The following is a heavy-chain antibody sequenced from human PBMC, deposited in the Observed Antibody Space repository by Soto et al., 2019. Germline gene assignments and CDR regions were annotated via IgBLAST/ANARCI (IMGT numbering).Heavy chain of an antibody. CDR2: IYYSGSA. J-gene: IGHJ4*02. Sequence: QLQLQESGPGLVKPSETLSLTCTVSGGSINNSSFYWGWVRQPPGKRLEWIGSIYYSGSAYYNPSLKCRLTISVYTSNNQCSLNLSSVTAADTAVYFCARRPLVRGIIPYYFDSWAQGTLVTVSS. CDR3: ARRPLVRGIIPYYFDS. D-gene: IGHD3-10*01. CDR1: GGSINNSSFY. V-gene: IGHV4-39*01.